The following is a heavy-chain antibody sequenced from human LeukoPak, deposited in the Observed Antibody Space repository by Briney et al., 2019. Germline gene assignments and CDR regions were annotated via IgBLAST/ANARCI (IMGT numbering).Heavy chain of an antibody. CDR3: ARDDPGYCTNGVCFTNYYYFYMDV. CDR1: GFTVSSNY. Sequence: QPGGSLRLSCAASGFTVSSNYMSWVRQAPGKGLEWVSVIYSGGSTYYADSVKGRFTISRDNSKNTLYLQMDSLRAEDTAVYYCARDDPGYCTNGVCFTNYYYFYMDVWGKGTTVTVSS. J-gene: IGHJ6*03. V-gene: IGHV3-53*01. D-gene: IGHD2-8*01. CDR2: IYSGGST.